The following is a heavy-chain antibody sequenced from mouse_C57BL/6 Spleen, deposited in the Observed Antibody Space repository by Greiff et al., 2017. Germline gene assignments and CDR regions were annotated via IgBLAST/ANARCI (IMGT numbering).Heavy chain of an antibody. CDR3: ARGMVGYYAMDY. CDR2: IYPRGGNA. J-gene: IGHJ4*01. V-gene: IGHV1-81*01. CDR1: GYTFTSYG. Sequence: VQLQQSGAELARPGASVKLSCKASGYTFTSYGISWVQQRPGQGLEWIGEIYPRGGNAYYNEKFKGKTTLTAEKSSSTAYMELRSLTSEDSAVYFCARGMVGYYAMDYWGQGTSVTVSS. D-gene: IGHD2-2*01.